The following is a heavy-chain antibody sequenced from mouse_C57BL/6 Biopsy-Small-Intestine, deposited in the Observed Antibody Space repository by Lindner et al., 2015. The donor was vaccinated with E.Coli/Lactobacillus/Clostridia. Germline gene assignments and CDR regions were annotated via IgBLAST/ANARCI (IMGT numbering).Heavy chain of an antibody. CDR2: IYPGDGDT. CDR3: ARTYYKYDWYFDV. D-gene: IGHD2-14*01. Sequence: VQLQESGPELVKPGASVKISCKASGYAFNISWMNWVKRRPGEGLEWIGQIYPGDGDTNFNGKFKGKATLTADKSSSTAYVQLSSLTSEDSAVYFCARTYYKYDWYFDVWGAGTTVTVSS. CDR1: GYAFNISW. V-gene: IGHV1-82*01. J-gene: IGHJ1*01.